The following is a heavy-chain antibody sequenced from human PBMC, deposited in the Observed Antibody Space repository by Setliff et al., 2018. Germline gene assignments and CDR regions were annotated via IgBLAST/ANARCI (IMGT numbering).Heavy chain of an antibody. CDR1: GGSFSGYY. V-gene: IGHV3-7*01. J-gene: IGHJ4*02. CDR2: IKQDGSEK. Sequence: SSETLSLTCAVYGGSFSGYYWSWIRQPPGKGLEWVANIKQDGSEKYYVDSVKGRFTISRDNAKNSLYLQMNSLRAEDTAVYYCARDGGEYWGQGTLVTVSS. CDR3: ARDGGEY. D-gene: IGHD3-16*01.